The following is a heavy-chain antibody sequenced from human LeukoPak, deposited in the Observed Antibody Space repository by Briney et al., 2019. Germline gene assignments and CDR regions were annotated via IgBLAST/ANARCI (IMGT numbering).Heavy chain of an antibody. Sequence: GSLRLSCAASGLTFSGHGFHWVRQAPGKGLEWVTFISLDGSKKSYADSVKGRFTFSRDDSKNTLYLEMNSLRAEDTAVYYCARDRAVSWFDSWGLGTLVTVSS. D-gene: IGHD3-10*01. CDR1: GLTFSGHG. J-gene: IGHJ5*01. V-gene: IGHV3-33*05. CDR3: ARDRAVSWFDS. CDR2: ISLDGSKK.